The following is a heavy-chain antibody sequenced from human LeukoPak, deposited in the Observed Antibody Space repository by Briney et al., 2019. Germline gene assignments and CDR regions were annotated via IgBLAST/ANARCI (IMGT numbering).Heavy chain of an antibody. CDR2: MSGSGTTT. D-gene: IGHD6-19*01. Sequence: PGGSLRLSCAASGFTFSSYAMTWVRQAPGKGLEWVAAMSGSGTTTYSADSAKGRFTISRDNSKNTLYVEMSSLRAEDTAVYYCAKFFAPSGGASGWPWTIDCWDQGTLVTVSS. V-gene: IGHV3-23*01. J-gene: IGHJ4*02. CDR1: GFTFSSYA. CDR3: AKFFAPSGGASGWPWTIDC.